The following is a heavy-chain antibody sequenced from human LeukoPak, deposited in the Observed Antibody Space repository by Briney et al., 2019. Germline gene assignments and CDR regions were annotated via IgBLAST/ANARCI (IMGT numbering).Heavy chain of an antibody. Sequence: KPGESLKISCKGSGYSFTSFWIGWVRQMPGKGLEWMGIIYPGDSDTRYSPFFQGQVTISADKFISTAYLQWSSLKASDTAMYYCARSFTYYYDSSGYYYQDYWGQGTLVTVSS. CDR1: GYSFTSFW. CDR2: IYPGDSDT. V-gene: IGHV5-51*01. D-gene: IGHD3-22*01. CDR3: ARSFTYYYDSSGYYYQDY. J-gene: IGHJ4*02.